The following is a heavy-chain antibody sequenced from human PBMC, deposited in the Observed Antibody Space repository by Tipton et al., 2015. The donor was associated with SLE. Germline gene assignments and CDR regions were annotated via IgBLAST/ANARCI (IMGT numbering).Heavy chain of an antibody. CDR1: GGSLSGYS. V-gene: IGHV4-34*01. D-gene: IGHD2-15*01. Sequence: TLSLTCAVYGGSLSGYSWSWIRQPPGKGLEWIGGIHHRGSTYYNPSLKSRVTMSVDTSMNHFSLKLSSVTAADTAVYYCAKLRRPAVTLYYMDVWGKGTTVTISS. CDR3: AKLRRPAVTLYYMDV. CDR2: IHHRGST. J-gene: IGHJ6*03.